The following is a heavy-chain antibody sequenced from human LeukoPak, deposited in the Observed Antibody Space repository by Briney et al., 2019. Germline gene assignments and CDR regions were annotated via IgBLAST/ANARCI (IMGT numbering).Heavy chain of an antibody. CDR2: IYHSGST. Sequence: SETLSLTCTVSGGSISSYYWSWIRQPPGKGLEWIGYIYHSGSTKYSPSLKSRVTISVDTSKNQFSLKLSSVTAADTALYFCAREIFGARAFEYWGQGILVTVSS. CDR1: GGSISSYY. CDR3: AREIFGARAFEY. V-gene: IGHV4-59*12. D-gene: IGHD3-3*01. J-gene: IGHJ4*02.